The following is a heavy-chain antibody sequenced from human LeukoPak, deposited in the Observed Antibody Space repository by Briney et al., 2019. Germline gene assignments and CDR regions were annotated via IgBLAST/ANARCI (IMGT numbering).Heavy chain of an antibody. J-gene: IGHJ4*02. CDR3: AKDAGLITMVRGAYDY. V-gene: IGHV3-23*01. CDR2: ISGSGGST. CDR1: GFTFDDYA. Sequence: PGGSLRLSCAASGFTFDDYAMHWVRQAPGKGLEWVSAISGSGGSTYYADSVKGRFTISRDNSKNTLYLQMNSLRAEDTAVYYCAKDAGLITMVRGAYDYWGQGTMVTVSS. D-gene: IGHD3-10*01.